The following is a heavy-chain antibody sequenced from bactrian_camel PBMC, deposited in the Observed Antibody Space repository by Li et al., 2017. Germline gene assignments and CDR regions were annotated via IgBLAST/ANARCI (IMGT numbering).Heavy chain of an antibody. CDR2: IYTGGDTT. CDR3: AARVCYYGTSIVFSSSSYTY. V-gene: IGHV3S40*01. Sequence: VQLVESGGGLVQPGGSLRLSCAASGFTFERYHMMWIRQAPGKEREAVAHIYTGGDTTYDADSVKGRFTISQDNAKNTVYLQMNSLKPEDTGMYYCAARVCYYGTSIVFSSSSYTYWGQGTQVTVS. CDR1: GFTFERYH. D-gene: IGHD6*01. J-gene: IGHJ4*01.